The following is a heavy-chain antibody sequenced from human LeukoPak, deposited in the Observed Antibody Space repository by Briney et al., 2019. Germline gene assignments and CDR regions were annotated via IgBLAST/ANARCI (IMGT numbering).Heavy chain of an antibody. Sequence: ASVTVSCMACGYTFTGYYMHWVRQAPGQGLEGMGWINPNSGGTNYAQKFQGRVTMTRDTSISTAYMELSRLRSDDTAVYYCARKTRWDVDHWGQGTLVTVSS. CDR2: INPNSGGT. J-gene: IGHJ5*02. V-gene: IGHV1-2*02. CDR1: GYTFTGYY. D-gene: IGHD1-26*01. CDR3: ARKTRWDVDH.